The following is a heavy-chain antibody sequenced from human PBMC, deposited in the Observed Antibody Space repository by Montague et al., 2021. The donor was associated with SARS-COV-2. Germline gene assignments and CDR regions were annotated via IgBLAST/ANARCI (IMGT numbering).Heavy chain of an antibody. CDR2: INWNGGST. V-gene: IGHV3-20*04. Sequence: SLTLSCAASGFTFGDHGMSWVRQAPVKGLEWVSGINWNGGSTGYXDSVKGRFTISRDNAKNSLYMQMNSLRAEDTALYYCARGIVGATVPLDYYYGMDVWGQGTTVTVSS. CDR3: ARGIVGATVPLDYYYGMDV. D-gene: IGHD1-26*01. CDR1: GFTFGDHG. J-gene: IGHJ6*02.